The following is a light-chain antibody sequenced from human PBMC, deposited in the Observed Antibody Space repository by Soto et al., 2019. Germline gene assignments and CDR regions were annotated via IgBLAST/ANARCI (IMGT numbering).Light chain of an antibody. CDR2: DVS. CDR1: SSDVGGYNY. V-gene: IGLV2-14*03. J-gene: IGLJ1*01. CDR3: SSYTTSNTRQIV. Sequence: QCALTQPASVSGSPGQSITISCTGTSSDVGGYNYVSWYQHHPGKAPKLMIYDVSNRPSGISNRFSGSKSGNTASLTISGLQPEDEGDYYCSSYTTSNTRQIVFGTGTKVTVL.